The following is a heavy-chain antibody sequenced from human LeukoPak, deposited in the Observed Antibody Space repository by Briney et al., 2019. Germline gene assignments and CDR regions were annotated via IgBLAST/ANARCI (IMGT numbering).Heavy chain of an antibody. J-gene: IGHJ4*02. D-gene: IGHD3-22*01. CDR1: GFSVSDYS. Sequence: GGSLRLSCAASGFSVSDYSISWIRQSPGKGPEWTSYVMSGRGSTNYADSVKGRFTISRDNAKNSVALQLDGLRADDTAVYFCARERRGNYYAFESWGQGTLVTVSS. CDR2: VMSGRGST. V-gene: IGHV3-11*05. CDR3: ARERRGNYYAFES.